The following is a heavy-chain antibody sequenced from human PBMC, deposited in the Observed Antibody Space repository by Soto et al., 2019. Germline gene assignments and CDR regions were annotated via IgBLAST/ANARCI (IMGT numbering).Heavy chain of an antibody. V-gene: IGHV4-59*02. D-gene: IGHD3-16*01. CDR3: ARDMHASFTHYFDP. CDR2: RSYTGKT. J-gene: IGHJ5*02. Sequence: PSETLCLTCFVSGGSVTCHNWSWIRQFPGKGMEWIAYRSYTGKTNYNPSLQSRLTISFDTSKNQLSLYLTSMTAAHTAVYYCARDMHASFTHYFDPWGQGTLVTVSS. CDR1: GGSVTCHN.